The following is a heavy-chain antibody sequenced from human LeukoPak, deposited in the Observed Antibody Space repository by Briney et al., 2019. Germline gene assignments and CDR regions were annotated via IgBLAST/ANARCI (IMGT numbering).Heavy chain of an antibody. V-gene: IGHV3-43*02. J-gene: IGHJ3*02. CDR1: GFTFDDYA. Sequence: GGSLRLSCAASGFTFDDYAMHWVRQAPGQGLEWVSLISGDSATTYYAASVKGRFTISRDNKKNFLYLQMNNLGTDDTALFYCAKDLSTVFDALNIWGQGTLVTVSS. CDR2: ISGDSATT. CDR3: AKDLSTVFDALNI. D-gene: IGHD4-17*01.